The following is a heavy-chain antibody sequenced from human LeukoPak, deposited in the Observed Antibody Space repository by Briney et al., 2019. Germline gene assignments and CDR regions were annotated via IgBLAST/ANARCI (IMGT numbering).Heavy chain of an antibody. CDR3: ARLAAAGSYFDY. CDR1: GGSISSSSYY. CDR2: IYYSGST. Sequence: ETLSLTCTVSGGSISSSSYYWGWIRPPPGKGLEWIGSIYYSGSTCYNPSLKSRVTISVDTSKNQFSLKLSSVTAADTAVYYCARLAAAGSYFDYWGQGTLVTVSS. J-gene: IGHJ4*02. D-gene: IGHD6-13*01. V-gene: IGHV4-39*01.